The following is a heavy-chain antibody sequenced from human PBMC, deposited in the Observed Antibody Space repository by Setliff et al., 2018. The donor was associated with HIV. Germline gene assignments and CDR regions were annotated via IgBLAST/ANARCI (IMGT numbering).Heavy chain of an antibody. CDR3: ARCRWSHLADY. CDR1: GFTFSDYY. V-gene: IGHV3-11*01. D-gene: IGHD2-15*01. J-gene: IGHJ4*02. Sequence: GGSLRLSCAASGFTFSDYYMTWIRQAQGKGLEWISYITSTGSTRKYADSGKGRFTISRDNAKRSLYLQMNSLAAEDTAVYYCARCRWSHLADYWGQGTLVTVSS. CDR2: ITSTGSTR.